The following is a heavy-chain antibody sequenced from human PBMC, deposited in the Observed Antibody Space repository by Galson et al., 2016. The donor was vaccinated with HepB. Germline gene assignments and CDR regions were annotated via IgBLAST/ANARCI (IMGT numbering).Heavy chain of an antibody. Sequence: CKASGGTFSNYAISWVRQAPGQGLEWMGGIIPVFGTANYPQKFQGRVTITADESTTIAYMELSSLRSEDTAVYYCARGGGRGPIDFWGRGTLVTVSS. V-gene: IGHV1-69*01. CDR1: GGTFSNYA. J-gene: IGHJ4*02. CDR3: ARGGGRGPIDF. CDR2: IIPVFGTA. D-gene: IGHD3-10*01.